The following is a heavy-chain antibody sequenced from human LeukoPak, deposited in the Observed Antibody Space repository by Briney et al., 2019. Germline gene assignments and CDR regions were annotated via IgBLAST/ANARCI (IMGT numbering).Heavy chain of an antibody. V-gene: IGHV4-59*08. CDR1: GGSISSYY. D-gene: IGHD6-19*01. CDR2: IYYSGST. J-gene: IGHJ1*01. Sequence: SETLSLTCTVSGGSISSYYWSWIRQPPGKGLEWIGYIYYSGSTNYNPSLKSRVTISVDTSKNQFSLKLSSVTAADTAVYYCASERVAGPGMVVRFQHWGQGTLVTVSS. CDR3: ASERVAGPGMVVRFQH.